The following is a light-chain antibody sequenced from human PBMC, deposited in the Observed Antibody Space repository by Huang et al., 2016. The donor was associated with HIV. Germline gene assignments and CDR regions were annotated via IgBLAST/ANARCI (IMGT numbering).Light chain of an antibody. CDR1: QSVATH. V-gene: IGKV3-15*01. CDR2: GAS. J-gene: IGKJ2*01. Sequence: EIIMTQSPATLSLSPGEGASLSCRANQSVATHLAWYLHRPGHSPSVLIFGASTRSSGLPGRFSGSGSWTQFTLTVSGLQSEDFAVYYCQQYHNWPYTFGQGTKLEI. CDR3: QQYHNWPYT.